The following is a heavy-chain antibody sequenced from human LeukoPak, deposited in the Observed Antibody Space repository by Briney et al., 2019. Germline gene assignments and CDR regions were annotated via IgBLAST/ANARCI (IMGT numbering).Heavy chain of an antibody. CDR1: GFTFSSYW. D-gene: IGHD3-22*01. V-gene: IGHV3-74*01. J-gene: IGHJ6*03. Sequence: PGGSLRLSCAASGFTFSSYWMHWVRQAPGKGLVWVSRINTDGSSASYADSVKGRFTISRDNAKNTLYLQMNSLRAEDTAVYYCARAVNSMYYYDSRTSSPHPYCMDVWGKGTTVTVSS. CDR2: INTDGSSA. CDR3: ARAVNSMYYYDSRTSSPHPYCMDV.